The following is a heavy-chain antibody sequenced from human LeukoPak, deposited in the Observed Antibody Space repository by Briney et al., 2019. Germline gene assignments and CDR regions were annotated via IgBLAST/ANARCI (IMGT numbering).Heavy chain of an antibody. CDR1: GYNFNVYY. CDR2: INPNSGGT. V-gene: IGHV1-2*02. D-gene: IGHD3-10*01. J-gene: IGHJ4*02. CDR3: ARDSGSYYNFDY. Sequence: ASVKVSCKGSGYNFNVYYIHWVRQAPGQGLEWMGWINPNSGGTNYAQKFQGRVTMTRDTSISTAYMELSRLRSDDTAVYYCARDSGSYYNFDYWGQGTLVTVSS.